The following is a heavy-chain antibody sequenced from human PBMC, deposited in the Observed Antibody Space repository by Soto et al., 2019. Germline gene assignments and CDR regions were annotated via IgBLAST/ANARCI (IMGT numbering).Heavy chain of an antibody. J-gene: IGHJ4*02. CDR1: GFTFSSYG. Sequence: PGGSLRLSCAASGFTFSSYGMHWVRQAPGKGLEWVAVIWYDGSNKYYADSVKGRFTISRDNSKNTLYLQMNSLRAEDTAVYYCARSRGSVGSCPDSWGQGTLVTVSS. CDR3: ARSRGSVGSCPDS. D-gene: IGHD2-15*01. CDR2: IWYDGSNK. V-gene: IGHV3-33*01.